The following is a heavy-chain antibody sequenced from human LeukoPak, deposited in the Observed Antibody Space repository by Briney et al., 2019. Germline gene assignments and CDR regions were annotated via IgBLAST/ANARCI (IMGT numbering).Heavy chain of an antibody. J-gene: IGHJ4*02. D-gene: IGHD2-15*01. V-gene: IGHV3-15*01. CDR3: TTDLVNIWWEVLPTSATQGN. CDR2: ITGKADGGTT. Sequence: GGSLRLSCAGSGFTFSHAWMGWVRQAPGKGLEWVGRITGKADGGTTDFAAPVEGRFTISRDDSEKTLYLQMNSLKIEDTAVYYCTTDLVNIWWEVLPTSATQGNWGQGTLVTVSS. CDR1: GFTFSHAW.